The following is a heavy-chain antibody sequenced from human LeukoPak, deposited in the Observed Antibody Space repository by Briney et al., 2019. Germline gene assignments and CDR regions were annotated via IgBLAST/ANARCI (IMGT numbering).Heavy chain of an antibody. CDR1: GFTVSSNY. Sequence: GESLRLSCAASGFTVSSNYMSWVRQPPGKGLEWVSVIYSGGSKYYADSVKGRFTISRDNSKNTVYLQMNSLRAEDTAIYYCARAGVLRYLGDWGQGTLVTVSS. CDR3: ARAGVLRYLGD. J-gene: IGHJ4*02. D-gene: IGHD3-9*01. CDR2: IYSGGSK. V-gene: IGHV3-66*01.